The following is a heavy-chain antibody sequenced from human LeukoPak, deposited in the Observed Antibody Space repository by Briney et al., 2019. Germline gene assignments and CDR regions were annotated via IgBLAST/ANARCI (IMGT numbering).Heavy chain of an antibody. V-gene: IGHV1-18*01. J-gene: IGHJ6*02. D-gene: IGHD2-2*01. Sequence: ASVKVSCKASGYTFTSYGISWVRQAPGQGLEWMGWISAYNGNTNYAQKLQGRVTMTTDTSTSTAYMEPRSLRSDDTAVYYCARDGRIVVVPAANLVYYYGMDVWGQGTTVTVSS. CDR1: GYTFTSYG. CDR2: ISAYNGNT. CDR3: ARDGRIVVVPAANLVYYYGMDV.